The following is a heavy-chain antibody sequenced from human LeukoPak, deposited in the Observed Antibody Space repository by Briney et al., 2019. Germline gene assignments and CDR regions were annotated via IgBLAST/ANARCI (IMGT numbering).Heavy chain of an antibody. Sequence: GASVKVSCKASGYTFTSYGISWVRQAPGQGLEWMGGFDPEDGETIYAQKFQGRVTMTEDTSTDTAYMELSSLRSEDTAVYYCATASRSPGQQLGSYYYYGMDVWGQGTTVTVSS. J-gene: IGHJ6*02. CDR2: FDPEDGET. V-gene: IGHV1-24*01. CDR1: GYTFTSYG. CDR3: ATASRSPGQQLGSYYYYGMDV. D-gene: IGHD6-13*01.